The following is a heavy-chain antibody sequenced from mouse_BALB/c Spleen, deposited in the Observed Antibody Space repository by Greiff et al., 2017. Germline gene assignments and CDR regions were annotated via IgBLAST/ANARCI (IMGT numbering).Heavy chain of an antibody. CDR3: AREVRRAMDY. V-gene: IGHV5-9-4*01. J-gene: IGHJ4*01. CDR1: GFTFSSYA. D-gene: IGHD2-14*01. CDR2: ISSGGSYT. Sequence: EVMLVESGGGLVKPGGSLKLSCAASGFTFSSYAMSWVRQSPEKRLEWVAEISSGGSYTYYPDTVTGRFTISRDNAKNTLYLEMSSLRSEDTAMYYCAREVRRAMDYWGQGTSVTVSS.